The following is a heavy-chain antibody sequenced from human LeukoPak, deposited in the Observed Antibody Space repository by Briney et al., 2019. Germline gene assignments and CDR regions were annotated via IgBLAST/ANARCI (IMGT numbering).Heavy chain of an antibody. J-gene: IGHJ4*02. CDR2: IYHSGST. CDR3: ARGRYSSSLFIGYYFDY. Sequence: SETLSLTCAVSGGSISSSNWWSWVRQPPGKGLEWIGEIYHSGSTNYNPSLKSRVTISVDRSENQFSLKLNSVTAADTAVYYCARGRYSSSLFIGYYFDYWGQGTLVTVDS. D-gene: IGHD6-13*01. CDR1: GGSISSSNW. V-gene: IGHV4-4*02.